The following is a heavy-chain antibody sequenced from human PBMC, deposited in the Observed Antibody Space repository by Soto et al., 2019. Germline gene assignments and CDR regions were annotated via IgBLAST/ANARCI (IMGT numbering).Heavy chain of an antibody. CDR2: IYHSGST. CDR1: GGSISSSNW. J-gene: IGHJ4*02. Sequence: SSETLSLTCAVSGGSISSSNWWSWVRQPPGKGLEWIGEIYHSGSTNYNPSLKSRVTISVDKSKNQFSLKLSSVTAADTAMYYCARGYSSSWYYFAYWGQGTQVTVSS. V-gene: IGHV4-4*02. CDR3: ARGYSSSWYYFAY. D-gene: IGHD6-13*01.